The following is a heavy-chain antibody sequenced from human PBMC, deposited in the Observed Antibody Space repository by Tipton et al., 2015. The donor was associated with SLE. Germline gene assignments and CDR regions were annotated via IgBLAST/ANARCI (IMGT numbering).Heavy chain of an antibody. CDR3: AKDRESGYYYMDV. CDR2: IWNDGRDI. D-gene: IGHD3-22*01. V-gene: IGHV3-33*06. Sequence: RSLRLSCAASGFTFSTFGMHWVRQAPGKGREWVAVIWNDGRDIYYADAVKGRFAISRDNSKKTLYLQMNSLRAEDTAVYYCAKDRESGYYYMDVWGKGTTVTVSS. CDR1: GFTFSTFG. J-gene: IGHJ6*03.